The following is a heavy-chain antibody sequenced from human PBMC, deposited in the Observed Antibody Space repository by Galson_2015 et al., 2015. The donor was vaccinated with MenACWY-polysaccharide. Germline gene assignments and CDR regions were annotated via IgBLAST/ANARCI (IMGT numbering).Heavy chain of an antibody. D-gene: IGHD5-12*01. CDR2: ISWNSDNI. Sequence: SLRLSCAASGFTFDEYAMHWVRQAPGKGLEWVSGISWNSDNIGYANSVRGRFTISRDYAKNSLDLKMNSLRVEDTAFYYCAKGAQRGYDHYFDHWGQGILVTVSS. V-gene: IGHV3-9*01. J-gene: IGHJ4*02. CDR3: AKGAQRGYDHYFDH. CDR1: GFTFDEYA.